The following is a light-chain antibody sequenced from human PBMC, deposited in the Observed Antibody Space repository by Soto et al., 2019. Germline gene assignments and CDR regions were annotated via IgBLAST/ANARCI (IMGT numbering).Light chain of an antibody. CDR1: NSDVGTYNY. Sequence: QSALTQPRSVSGSPGQSVTISCTGTNSDVGTYNYVSWYQQHPGKAPKLMIYEVSKWPSGVPDRFSGSKSGNTASLTVSGLQAEDEADYYCSSYAGGNNFHVVFGGGTKLTVL. CDR3: SSYAGGNNFHVV. J-gene: IGLJ2*01. CDR2: EVS. V-gene: IGLV2-8*01.